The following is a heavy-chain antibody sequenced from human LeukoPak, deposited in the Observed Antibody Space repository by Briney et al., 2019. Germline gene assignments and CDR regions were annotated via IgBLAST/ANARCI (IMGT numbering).Heavy chain of an antibody. Sequence: PSETLSLTCTVSGGSVSSINYYWSWIRQPPGKGLEWIGYVFHSGSTNYNPSLKSRVTISVDTSRNQFSLRLSSVTAADTAAYYCARQFGSTRPYWYFDLWGRGTLVTVSS. CDR1: GGSVSSINYY. D-gene: IGHD3-10*01. V-gene: IGHV4-61*01. CDR2: VFHSGST. J-gene: IGHJ2*01. CDR3: ARQFGSTRPYWYFDL.